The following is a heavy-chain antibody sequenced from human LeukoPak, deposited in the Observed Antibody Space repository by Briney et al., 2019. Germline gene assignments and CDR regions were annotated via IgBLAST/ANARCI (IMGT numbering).Heavy chain of an antibody. CDR3: ARVSNYYDSSGYYTPLFDY. D-gene: IGHD3-22*01. CDR2: ISGSGGST. J-gene: IGHJ4*02. V-gene: IGHV3-23*01. Sequence: GGSLRLSCAASGSTFSSYAMSWVRQAPGKGLEWVSAISGSGGSTYYADSVKGRFTISRDNSKNTVYLQMNSLRAEDTAVYYCARVSNYYDSSGYYTPLFDYWGQGTLVTVSS. CDR1: GSTFSSYA.